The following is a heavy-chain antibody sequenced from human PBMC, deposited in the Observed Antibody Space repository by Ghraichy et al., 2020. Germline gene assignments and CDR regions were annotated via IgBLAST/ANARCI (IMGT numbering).Heavy chain of an antibody. V-gene: IGHV3-30*04. Sequence: GGSLRLSCAASGFTFSSYAMHWVRQAPGKGLEWVAVISYDGSNKYYADSVKGRFTISRDNSKNTLYLQMNSLRAEDTAVYYCARVPVPQFGYYDSSGYYYEPVDYWGQGTLVTVSS. CDR1: GFTFSSYA. D-gene: IGHD3-22*01. CDR3: ARVPVPQFGYYDSSGYYYEPVDY. CDR2: ISYDGSNK. J-gene: IGHJ4*02.